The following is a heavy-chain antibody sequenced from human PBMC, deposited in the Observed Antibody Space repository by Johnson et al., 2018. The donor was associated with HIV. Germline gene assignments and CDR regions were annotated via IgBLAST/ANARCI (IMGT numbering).Heavy chain of an antibody. CDR1: GFTFSSYG. Sequence: QVQLVESGGGVVQPGRSLRLSCAASGFTFSSYGMHWVRQAPGKGLDWVAIISYDGSNKYYADSVKGRFTISRDNSKNTLYLQMNSLRAEDTAVYYCARVSKYYDSIRGAFDIWGQGTMVTVSS. CDR3: ARVSKYYDSIRGAFDI. CDR2: ISYDGSNK. J-gene: IGHJ3*02. D-gene: IGHD3-22*01. V-gene: IGHV3-30*03.